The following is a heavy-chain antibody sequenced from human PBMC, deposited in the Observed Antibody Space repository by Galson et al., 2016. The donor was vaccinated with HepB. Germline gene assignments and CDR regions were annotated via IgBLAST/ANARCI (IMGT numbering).Heavy chain of an antibody. CDR2: INWSGDTT. D-gene: IGHD6-19*01. V-gene: IGHV3-20*01. Sequence: SLRLSCAASGFTFDDNGMGWVRQVPGKGLEWVSGINWSGDTTGYEDSVKGRFTIFRDKAKNSLYLKMNSLRAEDKAFYHCARGGASRGQWLDNWFDPWGQGTLVTVSS. CDR3: ARGGASRGQWLDNWFDP. CDR1: GFTFDDNG. J-gene: IGHJ5*02.